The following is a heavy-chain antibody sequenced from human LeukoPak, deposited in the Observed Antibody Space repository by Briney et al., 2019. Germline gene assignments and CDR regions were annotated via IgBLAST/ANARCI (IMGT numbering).Heavy chain of an antibody. CDR1: GGSISSSSYY. V-gene: IGHV4-39*01. D-gene: IGHD5-18*01. CDR2: IYYSGST. J-gene: IGHJ4*02. Sequence: SETLSLTCTVSGGSISSSSYYRGWIRQPPGKGLEWIGSIYYSGSTYYNPSLKSRVTISVDTSKNQFSLKLSSVTAADTAVYYCARPSPGGYSYGSFDYWGQGTLVTVSS. CDR3: ARPSPGGYSYGSFDY.